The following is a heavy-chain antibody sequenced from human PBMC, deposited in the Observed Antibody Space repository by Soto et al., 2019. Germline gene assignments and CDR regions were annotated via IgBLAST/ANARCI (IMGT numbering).Heavy chain of an antibody. V-gene: IGHV4-61*01. CDR2: IYYSGST. Sequence: PSETLSLTCTVSGGSVSSGSYYWSWIRQPPGKGLEWIGYIYYSGSTNYNPSLKSRVTISVDTSKNQFSLKLSSVTAADTAVYYCARVLRYSSGWVPFDPWGQGTLVTVSS. D-gene: IGHD6-19*01. J-gene: IGHJ5*02. CDR1: GGSVSSGSYY. CDR3: ARVLRYSSGWVPFDP.